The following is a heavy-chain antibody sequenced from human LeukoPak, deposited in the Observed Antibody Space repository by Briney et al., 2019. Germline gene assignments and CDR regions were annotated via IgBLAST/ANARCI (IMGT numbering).Heavy chain of an antibody. J-gene: IGHJ4*02. D-gene: IGHD3-22*01. CDR3: ARDYYDSSGYIDY. Sequence: GGSLRLSCAASGFTFSSYSMNWVRQAPGKGLEWVSYISSSSSTMYYADSVKGRFTISRDNAKNSLYLQMNSLRAEDTAVYYCARDYYDSSGYIDYWGQGTLVTVSS. CDR2: ISSSSSTM. CDR1: GFTFSSYS. V-gene: IGHV3-48*01.